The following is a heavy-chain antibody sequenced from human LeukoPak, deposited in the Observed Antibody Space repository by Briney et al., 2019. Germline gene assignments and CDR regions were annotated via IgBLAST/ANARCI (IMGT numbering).Heavy chain of an antibody. V-gene: IGHV3-21*01. J-gene: IGHJ4*02. CDR1: GFTFSSYS. CDR3: ARGRGLTGQNKPFDY. CDR2: ISSSSSYI. Sequence: GGSLRLSCAASGFTFSSYSMNWVRRAPGKGLEWVSSISSSSSYIYYADSVKGRFTISRDNAKNSLYLQMNSLRAEDTAVYYCARGRGLTGQNKPFDYWGQGTLVTVSS. D-gene: IGHD7-27*01.